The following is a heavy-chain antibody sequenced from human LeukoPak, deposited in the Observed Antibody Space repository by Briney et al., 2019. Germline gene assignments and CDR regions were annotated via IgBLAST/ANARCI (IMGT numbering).Heavy chain of an antibody. D-gene: IGHD3-10*01. Sequence: PGGSLRLSCAASGFTFSSYGMHWVRQAPGKGLEWVAFIRYDGGNKYYADSVKGRFTISRDNSKNTLYLQMNSLRAEDTAVYYCAKAPPGSYITFDYWGQGTLVTVSS. CDR2: IRYDGGNK. J-gene: IGHJ4*02. CDR3: AKAPPGSYITFDY. V-gene: IGHV3-30*02. CDR1: GFTFSSYG.